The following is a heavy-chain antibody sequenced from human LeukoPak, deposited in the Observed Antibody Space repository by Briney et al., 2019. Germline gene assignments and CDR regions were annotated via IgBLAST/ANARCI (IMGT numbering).Heavy chain of an antibody. V-gene: IGHV3-23*01. J-gene: IGHJ4*02. CDR1: GFTFSNYA. Sequence: TGGSLRLSCAASGFTFSNYAMSWVRQAPGKGLEWVSAIGVNTYYTDSVKGRFTISRDNAKNTLYLQMNSLTAEDTAVYYCARDIEEGRGDLRLGFDSWGQGTLVTVSS. CDR3: ARDIEEGRGDLRLGFDS. D-gene: IGHD7-27*01. CDR2: IGVNT.